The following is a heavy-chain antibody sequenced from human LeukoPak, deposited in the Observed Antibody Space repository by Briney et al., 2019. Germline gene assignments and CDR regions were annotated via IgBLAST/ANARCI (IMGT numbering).Heavy chain of an antibody. CDR2: IIPIFGTA. Sequence: SVKVSCKASGGTFSSYAISWVRQAPGQGLEWMGRIIPIFGTADYAQKFQGRVTITTDESTSTAYMGLSSLRSEDTAVYYCARGQRWLQLPRYFYYMDVWGKGTTVTVSS. D-gene: IGHD5-24*01. CDR1: GGTFSSYA. CDR3: ARGQRWLQLPRYFYYMDV. J-gene: IGHJ6*03. V-gene: IGHV1-69*05.